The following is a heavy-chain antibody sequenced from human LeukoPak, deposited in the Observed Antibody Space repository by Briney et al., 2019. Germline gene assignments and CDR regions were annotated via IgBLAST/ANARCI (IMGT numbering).Heavy chain of an antibody. V-gene: IGHV1-18*01. Sequence: ASVKVSCTASGYTFTSYGISWVRQAPGQGLEWMGWISAYNGNTNYAQKLQGRVTMTTDTSTSTAYMELRSLRSDDTAVYYCARDAGDYYDSSGYYPGDYWGQGTLVTVSS. J-gene: IGHJ4*02. CDR2: ISAYNGNT. CDR1: GYTFTSYG. D-gene: IGHD3-22*01. CDR3: ARDAGDYYDSSGYYPGDY.